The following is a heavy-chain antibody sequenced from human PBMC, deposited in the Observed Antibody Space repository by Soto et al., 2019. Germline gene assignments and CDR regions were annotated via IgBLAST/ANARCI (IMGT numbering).Heavy chain of an antibody. CDR2: IYHSGSP. J-gene: IGHJ3*01. CDR1: SGSIFTTNW. V-gene: IGHV4-4*02. D-gene: IGHD3-16*01. CDR3: ARKPDVATAKVGGGYVFDV. Sequence: QVQLQESGPGLVKPSGTLSLTCAASSGSIFTTNWWSWVRQSPGRGLQWIGDIYHSGSPKYNPSLKSRVSISIDKSKDRVFLTPTSVTAAHTAVYYCARKPDVATAKVGGGYVFDVWGQGTIVTVSS.